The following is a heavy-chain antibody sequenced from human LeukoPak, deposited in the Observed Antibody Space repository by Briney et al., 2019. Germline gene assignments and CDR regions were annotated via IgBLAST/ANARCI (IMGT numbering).Heavy chain of an antibody. V-gene: IGHV1-18*04. D-gene: IGHD3-10*01. CDR2: ISACNGNT. CDR1: GYTFTGYY. J-gene: IGHJ4*02. Sequence: ASVKVSCKASGYTFTGYYMHWVRQAPGQGLEWMGWISACNGNTNYAQKLQGRVTMTTDTSTSTAYMELRSLRSDDTAVYYCARTFSYGSGTFDYWGQGTLVTVSS. CDR3: ARTFSYGSGTFDY.